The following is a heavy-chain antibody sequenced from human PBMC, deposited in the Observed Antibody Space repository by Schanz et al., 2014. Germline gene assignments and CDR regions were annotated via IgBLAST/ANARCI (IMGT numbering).Heavy chain of an antibody. CDR3: ATGRAASNFGSEYFLY. J-gene: IGHJ1*01. V-gene: IGHV3-30*09. Sequence: QVQLVESGGGVVQPGRSLRLSCAASRFTFSSYTMHWVRQAPGKGLEWVALISYDGSNKYYADSVKGRFAISRENFKNTMFLQMSSLRPEDTAVYYCATGRAASNFGSEYFLYWGQGTLVTVSS. D-gene: IGHD6-13*01. CDR1: RFTFSSYT. CDR2: ISYDGSNK.